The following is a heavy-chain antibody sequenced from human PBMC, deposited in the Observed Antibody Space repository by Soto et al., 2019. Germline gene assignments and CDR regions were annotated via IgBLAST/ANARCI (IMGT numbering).Heavy chain of an antibody. CDR2: VYTTGST. CDR3: ARETLANAMDV. V-gene: IGHV4-4*07. Sequence: LETLSLTCTVSRGAITGSYWDWVRQPAGKGLEWIGHVYTTGSTNYKPSLKSRVTMSVDTSKNQIYLRLSSVTAADTAVYYCARETLANAMDVSGQGITLTVSS. J-gene: IGHJ6*02. CDR1: RGAITGSY.